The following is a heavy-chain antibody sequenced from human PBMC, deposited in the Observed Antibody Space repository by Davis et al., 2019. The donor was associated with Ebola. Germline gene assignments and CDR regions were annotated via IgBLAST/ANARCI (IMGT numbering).Heavy chain of an antibody. D-gene: IGHD3-16*01. CDR2: ISSSDNTI. CDR3: ARGSLPY. Sequence: PGGSLRLSCAASGFTFADYYMTWIRHAPGKGLEWVSYISSSDNTIQYADSMKGRFTISRDNAKNSLSLQMISLRVEDSAIYYCARGSLPYWGPGTLVTVSS. CDR1: GFTFADYY. J-gene: IGHJ4*02. V-gene: IGHV3-11*04.